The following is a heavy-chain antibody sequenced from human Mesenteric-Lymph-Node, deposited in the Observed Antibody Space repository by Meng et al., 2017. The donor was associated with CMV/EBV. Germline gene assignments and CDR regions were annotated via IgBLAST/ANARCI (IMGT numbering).Heavy chain of an antibody. CDR2: INTGNGNT. J-gene: IGHJ4*02. CDR3: ARYSSSWYVDY. D-gene: IGHD6-13*01. CDR1: GYTFNNYP. V-gene: IGHV1-3*04. Sequence: SCKASGYTFNNYPMHWVRQAPGQRLEWMGWINTGNGNTRYSQKFQGRVTITRDTSASTAYMELSSLTSEDTAVYYCARYSSSWYVDYWGQGTLVTVSS.